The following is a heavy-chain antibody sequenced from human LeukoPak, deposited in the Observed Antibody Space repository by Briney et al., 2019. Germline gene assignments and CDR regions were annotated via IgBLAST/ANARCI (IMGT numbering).Heavy chain of an antibody. CDR1: GFKFSGSS. CDR2: IRSKANSYAT. D-gene: IGHD3-9*01. J-gene: IGHJ4*02. V-gene: IGHV3-73*01. CDR3: TRAGLIIPRGDY. Sequence: GGSLRLSCAASGFKFSGSSMHWVRQASGKGLEWVGRIRSKANSYATACAASVKDRFTISRDDSKSIAYLQMNSLKTEDTAVYYCTRAGLIIPRGDYWGQGTLVTVSS.